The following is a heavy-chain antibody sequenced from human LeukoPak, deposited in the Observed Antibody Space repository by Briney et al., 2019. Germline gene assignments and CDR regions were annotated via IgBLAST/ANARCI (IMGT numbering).Heavy chain of an antibody. CDR1: GYSISSGYY. D-gene: IGHD6-13*01. J-gene: IGHJ6*03. CDR3: ARDRGPVGTGIAAAVDYYMDV. V-gene: IGHV4-38-2*02. Sequence: SETLSLTCTVSGYSISSGYYWGWIRQPPGKGLEWIGSIYHSGSTYYNPSLKSRITMSVDTSKNQFSLKLSSVTAADTAVYYCARDRGPVGTGIAAAVDYYMDVWGKGTTVTISS. CDR2: IYHSGST.